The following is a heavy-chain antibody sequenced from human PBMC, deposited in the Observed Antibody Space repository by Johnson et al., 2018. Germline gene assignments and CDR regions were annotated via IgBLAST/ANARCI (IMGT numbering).Heavy chain of an antibody. CDR2: ISVISYEGSKK. CDR1: RFTFSSYG. J-gene: IGHJ3*02. Sequence: QVQLVQSGGGVVQPGRSLRLSCEASRFTFSSYGLHWVRQAPGKGLEWVAVISVISYEGSKKYYADSVKGRFTISRDNSKNMVYLQMNSLRIEDTAVYFCAKDSPGTYHRGGLDIWGQGTMVAVSS. V-gene: IGHV3-30*18. D-gene: IGHD3-16*01. CDR3: AKDSPGTYHRGGLDI.